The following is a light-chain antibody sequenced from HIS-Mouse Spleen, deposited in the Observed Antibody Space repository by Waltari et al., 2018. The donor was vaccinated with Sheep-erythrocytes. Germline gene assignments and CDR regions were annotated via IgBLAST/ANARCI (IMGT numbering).Light chain of an antibody. J-gene: IGLJ1*01. CDR1: SSDVGGYNY. Sequence: QSALTQPRSVSGSPGQSVTISCTGTSSDVGGYNYVSWYQQHPGKAPKLMIYDVSKRPSGVPDRFSGSKSGNTASLTISGLQDEDDADYYCCSYAGSYNHVFATGTKVTVL. CDR3: CSYAGSYNHV. V-gene: IGLV2-11*01. CDR2: DVS.